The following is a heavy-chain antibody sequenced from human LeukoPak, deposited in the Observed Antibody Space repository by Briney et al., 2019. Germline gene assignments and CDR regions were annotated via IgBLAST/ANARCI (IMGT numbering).Heavy chain of an antibody. CDR3: ARARYSSSWYEPFDP. CDR2: ISSSSSYI. CDR1: GFTFSSYS. V-gene: IGHV3-21*01. Sequence: PGGSLRLSCAASGFTFSSYSMNWVRQAPGKGLSGVSPISSSSSYIYYADSVKGRFTISRDNAKNSLYLQMNSLRAEDTAVYYCARARYSSSWYEPFDPWGQGTLVTVSS. D-gene: IGHD6-13*01. J-gene: IGHJ5*02.